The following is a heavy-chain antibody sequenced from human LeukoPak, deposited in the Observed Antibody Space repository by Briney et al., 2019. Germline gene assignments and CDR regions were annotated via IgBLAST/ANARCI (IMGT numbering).Heavy chain of an antibody. CDR2: IYSGGST. Sequence: GGSLRLSCAASGFTVSSNYMSWVRQAPGEGLEWVSVIYSGGSTYYADSVKGRFTISRHNSKNTLYLQMNSLRAEDTAVYYCARAGASGGSGSKPGVSDYWGQGTLVTVSS. V-gene: IGHV3-53*04. CDR1: GFTVSSNY. CDR3: ARAGASGGSGSKPGVSDY. J-gene: IGHJ4*02. D-gene: IGHD3-10*01.